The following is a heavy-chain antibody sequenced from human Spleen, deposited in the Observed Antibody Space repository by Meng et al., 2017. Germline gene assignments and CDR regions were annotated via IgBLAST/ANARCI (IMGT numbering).Heavy chain of an antibody. CDR3: AKDSRLRLLWFGELLLDY. V-gene: IGHV3-23*01. Sequence: GGSLRLSCAASGFTFSSYAMSWVRQAPGKGLEWVSAISGSGGSTYYADSVKGRFTISRDNSKNTLYLQMNSLRAEDTAVYYCAKDSRLRLLWFGELLLDYWGQGTLVTVSS. CDR2: ISGSGGST. D-gene: IGHD3-10*01. CDR1: GFTFSSYA. J-gene: IGHJ4*02.